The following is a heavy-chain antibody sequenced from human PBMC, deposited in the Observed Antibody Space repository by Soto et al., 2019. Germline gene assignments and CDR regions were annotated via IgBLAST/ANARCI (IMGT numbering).Heavy chain of an antibody. J-gene: IGHJ6*02. CDR2: INPSGGST. V-gene: IGHV1-46*01. D-gene: IGHD3-16*01. CDR1: GYTFTSYY. CDR3: LPSGSSDFWGYYYYGMDV. Sequence: ASVKVSCKASGYTFTSYYMHWVRQAPGQGLEWMGIINPSGGSTSYAQKFQGRVTMTRDTSTSTVYMELSSLRSEDTAVYYSLPSGSSDFWGYYYYGMDVWGQGTTVTVSS.